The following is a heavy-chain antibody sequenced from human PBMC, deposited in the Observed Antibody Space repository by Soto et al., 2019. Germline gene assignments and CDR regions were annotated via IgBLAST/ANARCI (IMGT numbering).Heavy chain of an antibody. Sequence: KTSLTLSLTCTVSGDSLSSYYLSWIQQHPGKGLEWIVYIYDRGSTTYNPSRRSRVTMSVDTSKNQFPLRLSSVTAEDTAVYYSGRAKSNYERVDHWGQGSQVTVFS. CDR2: IYDRGST. V-gene: IGHV4-59*01. D-gene: IGHD4-4*01. J-gene: IGHJ4*02. CDR1: GDSLSSYY. CDR3: GRAKSNYERVDH.